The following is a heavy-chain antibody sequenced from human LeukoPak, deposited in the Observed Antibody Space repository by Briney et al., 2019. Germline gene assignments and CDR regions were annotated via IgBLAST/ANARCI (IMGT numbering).Heavy chain of an antibody. CDR3: ARKGSSRYNWFDP. J-gene: IGHJ5*02. CDR1: GFTLSTYG. Sequence: HTGGSLRLSCAASGFTLSTYGMNWVRQAPGKGLEWVSYISSSDSIIYYADSVKGRFTISRDNAKNSLYLQMNSLRAEDTAVYYCARKGSSRYNWFDPWGQGTLVTVSS. V-gene: IGHV3-48*04. CDR2: ISSSDSII. D-gene: IGHD3-10*01.